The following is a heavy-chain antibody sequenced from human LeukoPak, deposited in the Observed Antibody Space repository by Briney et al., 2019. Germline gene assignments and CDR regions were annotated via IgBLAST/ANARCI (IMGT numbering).Heavy chain of an antibody. V-gene: IGHV1-2*02. J-gene: IGHJ4*02. CDR2: INPNSGGT. CDR3: ARVRGGWYGHDY. D-gene: IGHD6-19*01. CDR1: GYTFTGYY. Sequence: GASVKVSCKASGYTFTGYYMHWVRQAPGQGLEWMGWINPNSGGTNYAQKFQGGVTMTRDTTISTAYMELSRLRSGDTAVYYCARVRGGWYGHDYWGQGTLVTVSS.